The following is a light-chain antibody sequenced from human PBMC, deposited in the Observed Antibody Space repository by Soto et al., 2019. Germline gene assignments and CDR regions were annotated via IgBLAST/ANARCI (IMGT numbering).Light chain of an antibody. Sequence: EIVLTPSPGTLSLSPGERATLSCRASQSVSSSYLAWYQQKVGQAPRLVIYGASTRATAFPDRFAGSGSGPDFTLTISRLEPEDFAVYYCHQYGVSPKTFGQGTKVDIK. CDR2: GAS. CDR1: QSVSSSY. J-gene: IGKJ1*01. CDR3: HQYGVSPKT. V-gene: IGKV3-20*01.